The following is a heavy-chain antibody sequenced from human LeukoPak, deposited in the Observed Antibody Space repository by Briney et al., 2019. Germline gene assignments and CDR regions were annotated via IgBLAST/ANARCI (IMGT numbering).Heavy chain of an antibody. CDR2: INPNSGGT. CDR3: ARDARYYDFWSGSSGHYYYYGMDV. D-gene: IGHD3-3*01. Sequence: ASVKVSCKASGYTFTGYYVHWVRQAPGQGLEWMGWINPNSGGTNYAQKFQGWVTMTRDTSISTAYMELSRLRSDDTAVYYCARDARYYDFWSGSSGHYYYYGMDVWGQGTTVTVSS. V-gene: IGHV1-2*04. J-gene: IGHJ6*02. CDR1: GYTFTGYY.